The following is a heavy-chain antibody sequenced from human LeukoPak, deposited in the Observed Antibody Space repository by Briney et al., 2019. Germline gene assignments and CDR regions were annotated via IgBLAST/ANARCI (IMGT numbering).Heavy chain of an antibody. CDR3: ARVPKYYYDSSGRGNYFDY. V-gene: IGHV4-38-2*02. CDR2: IYHSGST. Sequence: PSETLSLTCTVSGYSISSGYYWGWIRQPPGKGLEWIGSIYHSGSTYYNPSLKSRVTISVDTSKNQFSLKLSSVTAADTAVYYCARVPKYYYDSSGRGNYFDYWGQGTLVTVSS. D-gene: IGHD3-22*01. J-gene: IGHJ4*02. CDR1: GYSISSGYY.